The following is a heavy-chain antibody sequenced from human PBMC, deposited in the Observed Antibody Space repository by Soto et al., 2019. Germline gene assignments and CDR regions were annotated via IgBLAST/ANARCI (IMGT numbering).Heavy chain of an antibody. Sequence: SETLSLTCTVYGGSFSGYYWSWIRQPPGKGLEWIGEINHSGSTNYNPSLKSRVTISVDTSMNQFSLKLSSVTAADAAVYYCARVREYSTSYFDSWGQGTLVTVSS. CDR3: ARVREYSTSYFDS. J-gene: IGHJ4*02. V-gene: IGHV4-34*01. CDR2: INHSGST. D-gene: IGHD6-6*01. CDR1: GGSFSGYY.